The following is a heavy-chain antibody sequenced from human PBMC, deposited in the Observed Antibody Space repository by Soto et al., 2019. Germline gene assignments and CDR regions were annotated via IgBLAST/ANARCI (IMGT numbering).Heavy chain of an antibody. CDR3: ARDWDCSGGACYSVYFDY. V-gene: IGHV1-2*02. J-gene: IGHJ4*02. D-gene: IGHD2-15*01. Sequence: ASVKVSCKASGYTFTGYYMHWVRQAPGQGLEWTGWINANSGDTNYAQKFQGRVTMTRDTSLSTAYMELSRLRSDDTAVYFCARDWDCSGGACYSVYFDYWGQGTLVTVSS. CDR1: GYTFTGYY. CDR2: INANSGDT.